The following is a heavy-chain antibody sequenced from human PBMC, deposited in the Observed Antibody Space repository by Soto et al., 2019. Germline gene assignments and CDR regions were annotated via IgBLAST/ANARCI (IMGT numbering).Heavy chain of an antibody. V-gene: IGHV3-7*01. CDR2: IKQDGSET. J-gene: IGHJ5*02. CDR1: GFIFSTSW. CDR3: ARGPS. Sequence: EVRLVEAGGGLVQPGGSLRLSCAGSGFIFSTSWMSWVRQAPGKGLEWVANIKQDGSETYYVDSVKGRFTISRDNAKNSLYLQMNNLRAEHTALYYYARGPSWGLGTLVTVSS.